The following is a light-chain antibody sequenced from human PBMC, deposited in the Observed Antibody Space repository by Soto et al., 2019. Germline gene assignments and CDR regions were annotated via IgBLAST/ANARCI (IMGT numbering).Light chain of an antibody. Sequence: QSALTQPPSASGSLGQSVTISCTGTSSDVGGYNYVSWYQQHPGKATKLLIYDVSHRPSGVPDRFSGSKSGNTASLTVSGLQAEDEADYYCSSYAGSNNLVFGTGTKLTVL. CDR2: DVS. J-gene: IGLJ1*01. CDR1: SSDVGGYNY. CDR3: SSYAGSNNLV. V-gene: IGLV2-8*01.